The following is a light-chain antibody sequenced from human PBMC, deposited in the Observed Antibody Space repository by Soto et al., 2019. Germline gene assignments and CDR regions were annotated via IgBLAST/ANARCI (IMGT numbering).Light chain of an antibody. CDR1: SSNIGYNF. CDR2: DND. CDR3: GTWHTRLSAYV. Sequence: QCVLTQPLSGSAAPGQKVTISCSGSSSNIGYNFVAWYQHLPGTAPKRLSYDNDKRPPGISDRFSGSKSGTSATLDIAGLQTGDEADSYCGTWHTRLSAYVFGPGTKVPV. J-gene: IGLJ1*01. V-gene: IGLV1-51*01.